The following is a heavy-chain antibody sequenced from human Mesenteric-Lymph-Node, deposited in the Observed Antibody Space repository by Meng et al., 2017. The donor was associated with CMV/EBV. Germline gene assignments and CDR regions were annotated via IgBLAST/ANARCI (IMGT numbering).Heavy chain of an antibody. CDR1: GGSFRGYY. CDR3: ARHQRWLKSEGGFNY. CDR2: INHSGST. D-gene: IGHD4-23*01. J-gene: IGHJ4*02. Sequence: QQWGAGLLKPSETLSLTCAVYGGSFRGYYWSWIRQPPGKGLEWIGEINHSGSTNYNPSLKSRVTISVDTSKNQFSLKLSSVTAADTAVYYCARHQRWLKSEGGFNYWGQGTLVTVSS. V-gene: IGHV4-34*01.